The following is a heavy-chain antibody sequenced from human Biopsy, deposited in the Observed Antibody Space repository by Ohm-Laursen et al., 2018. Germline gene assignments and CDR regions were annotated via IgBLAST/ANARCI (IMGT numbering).Heavy chain of an antibody. Sequence: SETLSLTCAVSGGSFNDYSWTWIRRSPGKGLEWIGEIKQSGDTKYNPSLKSRVTISADTSKNQFSLKLTSVTAADTALYFCARGVLVTKYITAWYGLATYPKPSGFEYRGMDVWGQGTTVTVSS. CDR1: GGSFNDYS. CDR3: ARGVLVTKYITAWYGLATYPKPSGFEYRGMDV. J-gene: IGHJ6*02. CDR2: IKQSGDT. D-gene: IGHD5-18*01. V-gene: IGHV4-34*01.